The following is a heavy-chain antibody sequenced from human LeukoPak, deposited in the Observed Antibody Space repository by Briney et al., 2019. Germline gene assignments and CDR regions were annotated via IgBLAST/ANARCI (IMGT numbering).Heavy chain of an antibody. Sequence: GGSLRLSCAASGFTVSSNYMSWVRQAPGKGLEGVAVIYSGGSTYYADSVKGRFTISRDNSKNALYLKMNSLRAEDTAVYYCARDLYSSSWYNYGMDVWGQGTTVTVSS. CDR1: GFTVSSNY. J-gene: IGHJ6*02. V-gene: IGHV3-53*01. D-gene: IGHD6-13*01. CDR2: IYSGGST. CDR3: ARDLYSSSWYNYGMDV.